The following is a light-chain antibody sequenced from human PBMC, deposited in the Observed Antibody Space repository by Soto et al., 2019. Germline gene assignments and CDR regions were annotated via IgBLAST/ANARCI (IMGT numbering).Light chain of an antibody. CDR2: GAS. CDR1: QSISSN. V-gene: IGKV3-15*01. J-gene: IGKJ4*01. CDR3: QHYNNWPPRVT. Sequence: EIVMTQSPATLAVSPGERATLSCRASQSISSNLAWYQQKPGQAPRLLIYGASTRATDIPARFSGSVSGTEFTLTISSLQSEDFAFYYCQHYNNWPPRVTFGGGTKVEIK.